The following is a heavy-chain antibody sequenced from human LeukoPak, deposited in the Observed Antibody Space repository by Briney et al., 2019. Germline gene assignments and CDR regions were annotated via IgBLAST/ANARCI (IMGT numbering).Heavy chain of an antibody. J-gene: IGHJ6*03. CDR1: GGSITSYY. CDR2: IYYSGST. CDR3: ARLAWSADYYYYMDV. Sequence: SETLSLTCTVSGGSITSYYWSWIRQPPGKGLEWIGYIYYSGSTNYNPSLKSRVTISVDTSKNQFSLKLSSVTAADTAVYYCARLAWSADYYYYMDVWGKGTTVTVSS. D-gene: IGHD3-9*01. V-gene: IGHV4-59*08.